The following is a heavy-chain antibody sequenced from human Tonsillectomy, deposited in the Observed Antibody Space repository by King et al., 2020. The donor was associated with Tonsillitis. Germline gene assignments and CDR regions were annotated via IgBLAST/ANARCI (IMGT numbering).Heavy chain of an antibody. D-gene: IGHD3-22*01. CDR2: IRYDGSNK. Sequence: VQLVESGGGVVQPGGSLRLSCAASGFTFSSYGMHWVRQAPGKGLEWVAFIRYDGSNKYYADSVKGRFTISRDNSKNTLYLQMNSLRAEETAMYYCVKSYYYDTSLPFAFWGLGTLVTVSS. CDR1: GFTFSSYG. V-gene: IGHV3-30*02. CDR3: VKSYYYDTSLPFAF. J-gene: IGHJ4*02.